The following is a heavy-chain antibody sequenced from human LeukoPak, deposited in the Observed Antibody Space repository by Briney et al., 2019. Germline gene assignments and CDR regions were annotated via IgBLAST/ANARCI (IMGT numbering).Heavy chain of an antibody. V-gene: IGHV4-4*07. Sequence: SSETLSLTCTVPGGSISSYYWSWIRQPAGKGLEWIGRIYTSGSTNYNPSLKSRVTMSVDTSKNQFSLKLSSVTAADTAVYYCARDIVVVPAAIGGLRYFDWSPGDWGQGTLVTVSS. CDR1: GGSISSYY. J-gene: IGHJ4*02. D-gene: IGHD2-2*02. CDR3: ARDIVVVPAAIGGLRYFDWSPGD. CDR2: IYTSGST.